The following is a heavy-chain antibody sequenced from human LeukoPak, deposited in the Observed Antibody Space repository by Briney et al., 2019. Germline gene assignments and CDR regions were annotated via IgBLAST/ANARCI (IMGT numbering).Heavy chain of an antibody. Sequence: SGGSLRLSCAASGFTFDDYAMHWVRQAPGKGLEWVSGISWNSGSIGYADSVKGRFTISRDNAKNSLYLQMNSLRAEDTALYYCAKDMGGSGSYGDYYYYGMDVWGQGTTVTVSS. V-gene: IGHV3-9*01. D-gene: IGHD3-10*01. J-gene: IGHJ6*02. CDR1: GFTFDDYA. CDR3: AKDMGGSGSYGDYYYYGMDV. CDR2: ISWNSGSI.